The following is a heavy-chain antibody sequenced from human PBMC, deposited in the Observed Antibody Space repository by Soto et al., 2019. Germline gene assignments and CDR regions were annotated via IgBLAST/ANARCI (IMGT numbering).Heavy chain of an antibody. D-gene: IGHD2-15*01. CDR2: INHSGST. J-gene: IGHJ5*01. Sequence: QVQLQQWGAGLLKPSETLSLTCAVYGGSFSGYYWSWIRQPPGKGLEWIGEINHSGSTNYNPSLKSRVTISVDTSKNQFSLKLSSVTAADTAGYYCATDIVGVGGNSWGQEPWSPSPQ. V-gene: IGHV4-34*01. CDR1: GGSFSGYY. CDR3: ATDIVGVGGNS.